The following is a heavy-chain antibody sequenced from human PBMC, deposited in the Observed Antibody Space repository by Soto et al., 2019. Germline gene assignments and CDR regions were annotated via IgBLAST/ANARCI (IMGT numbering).Heavy chain of an antibody. Sequence: QPGGSLRLSCAVSGFTFSLYGMRWVRQAPGKGLEWVAFISYEGRNKYYADSVKGRFTLSRDNSKNTLSLQMESLRPEDTAVYYCAKGRDSTLLRWQYFDNWGQGTQVTVSS. CDR2: ISYEGRNK. CDR3: AKGRDSTLLRWQYFDN. CDR1: GFTFSLYG. V-gene: IGHV3-30*18. D-gene: IGHD4-17*01. J-gene: IGHJ4*02.